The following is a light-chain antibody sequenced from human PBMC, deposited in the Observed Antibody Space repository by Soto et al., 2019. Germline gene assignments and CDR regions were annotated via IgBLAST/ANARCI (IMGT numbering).Light chain of an antibody. CDR2: GAS. V-gene: IGKV3-20*01. CDR3: QQYGSSSWT. Sequence: EIVVTQSPGTLSLSPGERATLSCRASQSVSSSYLAWYQQKPGQAPRLLIYGASSRATGIPDRFSGSGSGTDFTLTISRLEPEAFAVYYCQQYGSSSWTFGQGTKVDI. CDR1: QSVSSSY. J-gene: IGKJ1*01.